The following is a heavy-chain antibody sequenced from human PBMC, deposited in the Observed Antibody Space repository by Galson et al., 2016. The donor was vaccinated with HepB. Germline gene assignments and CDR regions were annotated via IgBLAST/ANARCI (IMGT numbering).Heavy chain of an antibody. CDR2: INWSGDST. D-gene: IGHD2-21*02. Sequence: SLRLSCAVSGFTFDDYGMTWVRQAPGKGLEWVSGINWSGDSTAYADSVKGRFTMYRDDARNSLYLQMNSLRVEDTAVFYCARDPYCGGDCNSPRYFDLWGRGTLFTVSS. J-gene: IGHJ2*01. CDR3: ARDPYCGGDCNSPRYFDL. CDR1: GFTFDDYG. V-gene: IGHV3-20*04.